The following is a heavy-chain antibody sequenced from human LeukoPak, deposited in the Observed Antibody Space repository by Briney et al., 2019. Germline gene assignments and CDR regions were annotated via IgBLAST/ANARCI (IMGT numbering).Heavy chain of an antibody. V-gene: IGHV3-48*01. CDR1: GFTFSSYS. CDR2: ISSSSSTI. J-gene: IGHJ3*02. CDR3: ARPRDTMVWGVTGGDAFDI. D-gene: IGHD3-10*01. Sequence: GGSLRLSRAASGFTFSSYSMNWVRQAPGKGLEWVSYISSSSSTIYYADSVKGRFTISRDNAKNSLYLQMNSLRAEDTAVYYCARPRDTMVWGVTGGDAFDIWGQGTMVTVSS.